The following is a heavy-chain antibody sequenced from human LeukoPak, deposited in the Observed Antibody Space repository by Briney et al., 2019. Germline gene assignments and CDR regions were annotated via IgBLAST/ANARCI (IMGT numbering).Heavy chain of an antibody. D-gene: IGHD3-22*01. CDR3: TSLKNYYDSSGYLVTDAFDI. J-gene: IGHJ3*02. CDR1: GYTFTSYG. Sequence: GASVKVSCKASGYTFTSYGISWVRQAPGQGLEWMGWISAYNGNTNYAQKLQGRVTMTTDTSASTAYMELRSLKSDDTAVHYCTSLKNYYDSSGYLVTDAFDIWGQGTMVTVSS. V-gene: IGHV1-18*01. CDR2: ISAYNGNT.